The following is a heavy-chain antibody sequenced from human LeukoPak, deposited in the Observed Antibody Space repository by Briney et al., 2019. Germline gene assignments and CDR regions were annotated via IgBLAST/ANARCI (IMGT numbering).Heavy chain of an antibody. CDR3: AKDRLRMKRYDY. CDR2: ISGSGGST. D-gene: IGHD5-12*01. Sequence: GGSLRLSSAASGFTFSSYAMSWVRQAPGKGLEWVSAISGSGGSTYYADSVKGRFTISRDNSKNTLYLQMNSLRAEDTAVYYCAKDRLRMKRYDYWGQGTLVTVSS. J-gene: IGHJ4*02. CDR1: GFTFSSYA. V-gene: IGHV3-23*01.